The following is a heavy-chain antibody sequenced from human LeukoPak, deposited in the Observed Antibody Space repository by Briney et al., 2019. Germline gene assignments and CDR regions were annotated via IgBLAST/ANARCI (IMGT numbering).Heavy chain of an antibody. CDR2: IYYSGST. Sequence: KPSETLSLTRTVSGGSISSYYWSWIRQPPGKGLEWIGYIYYSGSTNYNPSLKSRVTISVDTSKNQFSLKLSSVTAADTAVYYCARHAPNYDILTGYYTDFDYWGQGTLVTVSS. CDR1: GGSISSYY. V-gene: IGHV4-59*08. J-gene: IGHJ4*02. D-gene: IGHD3-9*01. CDR3: ARHAPNYDILTGYYTDFDY.